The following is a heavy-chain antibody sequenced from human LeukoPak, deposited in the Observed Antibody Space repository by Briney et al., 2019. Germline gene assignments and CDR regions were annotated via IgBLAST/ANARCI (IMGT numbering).Heavy chain of an antibody. CDR1: GGSISSGDYY. J-gene: IGHJ3*02. D-gene: IGHD2-2*01. Sequence: SETLSLTCTVSGGSISSGDYYRSWIRQPPGKGLEWIGYIYYSGSTYYNPSLKSRVTISVDTSKNQFSLKLSSVTAADTAVYYCARYCSSTSCDAFDIWGQGTMVTVSS. CDR2: IYYSGST. CDR3: ARYCSSTSCDAFDI. V-gene: IGHV4-30-4*08.